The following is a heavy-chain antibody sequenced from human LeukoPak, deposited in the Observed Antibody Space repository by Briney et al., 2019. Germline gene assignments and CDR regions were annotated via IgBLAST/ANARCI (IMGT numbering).Heavy chain of an antibody. CDR2: ISDSGANT. D-gene: IGHD6-19*01. J-gene: IGHJ2*01. CDR3: AKSMTLQWRGFFDL. Sequence: PGGSLRLSCAASEFTFSSYVMSWVRQAPGKGLEWVSTISDSGANTYYADSVRGRFTISRDNSKNTLYLQKNSLRADDTAIYYCAKSMTLQWRGFFDLWGRGTHVTVSS. V-gene: IGHV3-23*01. CDR1: EFTFSSYV.